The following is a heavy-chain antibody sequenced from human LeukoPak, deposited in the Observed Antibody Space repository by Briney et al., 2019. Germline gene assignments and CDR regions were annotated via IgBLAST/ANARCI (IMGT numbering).Heavy chain of an antibody. CDR2: IHPNSGGI. CDR1: GYTFTDYY. CDR3: GRKSANRKTSEFDY. J-gene: IGHJ4*02. D-gene: IGHD1-14*01. Sequence: ASVKVSCKASGYTFTDYYMNWVRQAPGQGLEWMGWIHPNSGGIKYAQKFQGRVTMTRDTSISTAYMELSGLTSDDTAVYYCGRKSANRKTSEFDYWGQGTLVIVSS. V-gene: IGHV1-2*02.